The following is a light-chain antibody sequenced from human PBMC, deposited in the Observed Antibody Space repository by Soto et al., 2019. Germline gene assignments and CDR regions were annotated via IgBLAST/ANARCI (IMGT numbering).Light chain of an antibody. CDR2: GAS. CDR3: QQYGSSFT. Sequence: EIVLTQSPGTLSLSPGERATLSCRASQSVSSSYLAWYQQKPGQAPRLLIYGASSRATGIPDRFSGSGSGTDFPLTISRLETADFAVYYCQQYGSSFTFGGGTKGEIK. CDR1: QSVSSSY. J-gene: IGKJ4*01. V-gene: IGKV3-20*01.